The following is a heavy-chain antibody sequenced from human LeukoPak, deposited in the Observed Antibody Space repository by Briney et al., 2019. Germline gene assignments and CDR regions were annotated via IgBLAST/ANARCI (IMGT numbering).Heavy chain of an antibody. D-gene: IGHD6-25*01. V-gene: IGHV3-21*01. CDR3: ARDGDPAYYYYMDV. CDR1: GFTFSSYR. J-gene: IGHJ6*03. CDR2: ISRSSSYI. Sequence: GGSLRLSCAASGFTFSSYRMNWVRQAPGKGLEWVSSISRSSSYINYVDSVKGRFTISRDNAKNSLYLQMNSLRAEDTAVYYCARDGDPAYYYYMDVWGKGTTVTVSS.